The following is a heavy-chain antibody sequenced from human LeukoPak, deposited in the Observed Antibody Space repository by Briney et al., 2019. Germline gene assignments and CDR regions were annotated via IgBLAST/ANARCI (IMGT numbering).Heavy chain of an antibody. Sequence: PGGSLRLSCAASGFTFSSYSMNWVRQAPGKGLEWVSYISSSSSTIYYADSVKGRFTISRDNAKNSPYLQMNSLRAEDTAVYYCARESSGCPDYWGQGTLVTVSS. CDR3: ARESSGCPDY. CDR1: GFTFSSYS. CDR2: ISSSSSTI. V-gene: IGHV3-48*01. D-gene: IGHD6-19*01. J-gene: IGHJ4*02.